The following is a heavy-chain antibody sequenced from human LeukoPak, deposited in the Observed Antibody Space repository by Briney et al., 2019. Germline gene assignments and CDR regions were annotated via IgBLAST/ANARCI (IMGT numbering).Heavy chain of an antibody. D-gene: IGHD5-12*01. CDR1: GGSISSYY. V-gene: IGHV4-59*12. CDR3: AAQYSGYDPGDY. CDR2: IYYSGST. Sequence: SETLSLTCTVSGGSISSYYWSWIRQPPGKGLEWIGYIYYSGSTNYNPSLKSRVTIPVDTPKNQFSLKLSSVTAADTAVYYCAAQYSGYDPGDYWGQGTLVTVSS. J-gene: IGHJ4*02.